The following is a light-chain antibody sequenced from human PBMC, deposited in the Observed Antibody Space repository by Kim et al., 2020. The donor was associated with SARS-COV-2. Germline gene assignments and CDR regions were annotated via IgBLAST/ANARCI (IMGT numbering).Light chain of an antibody. CDR3: QQRSNWWT. V-gene: IGKV3-11*01. CDR1: QSVSTY. J-gene: IGKJ1*01. CDR2: DAS. Sequence: SLSPGERATLSCRASQSVSTYLAWYQHKPGQAPRLLIYDASNRATGIPARFSGSGSGTDFTLTISSLEPEDFAVYYCQQRSNWWTFGQGTKVDIK.